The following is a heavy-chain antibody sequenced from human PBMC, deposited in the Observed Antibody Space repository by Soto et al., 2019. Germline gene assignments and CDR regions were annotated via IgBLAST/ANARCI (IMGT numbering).Heavy chain of an antibody. CDR1: GGTFSSYA. Sequence: SVKVSCKASGGTFSSYAISWVRQAPGQGLEWMGGIIPIFGTANYAQKFQGRVTITTDKSTSTAYMELSSLRSEDTAVYYCASDQLAYCGGGCYSTNRAFDYWGQGTLVTVSS. V-gene: IGHV1-69*05. J-gene: IGHJ4*02. CDR2: IIPIFGTA. CDR3: ASDQLAYCGGGCYSTNRAFDY. D-gene: IGHD2-21*02.